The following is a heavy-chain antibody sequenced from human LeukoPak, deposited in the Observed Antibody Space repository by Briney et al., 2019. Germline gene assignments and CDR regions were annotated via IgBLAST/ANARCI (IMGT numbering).Heavy chain of an antibody. V-gene: IGHV3-7*01. CDR3: AISPPDRASGLFDY. J-gene: IGHJ4*02. CDR1: GITFSNYW. CDR2: IKQGGSEK. Sequence: PGGSLRLSCAASGITFSNYWMSWVRQAPGKGLEWVANIKQGGSEKYYVDSVKGRFTISRDNAKNSLYLQMNSLRAEDTAVYYCAISPPDRASGLFDYWGQGTLVTVSS. D-gene: IGHD1-14*01.